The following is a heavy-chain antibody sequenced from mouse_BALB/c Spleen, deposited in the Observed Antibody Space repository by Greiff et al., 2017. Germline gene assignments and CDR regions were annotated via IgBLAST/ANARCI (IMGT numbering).Heavy chain of an antibody. J-gene: IGHJ3*01. CDR3: ASLYYGSCAY. Sequence: EVKLQESGGGLVKPGGSLKLSCAASGFTFSSYAMSWVRQTPEKRLEWVATISSGGSYTYYPDSVKGRFTISRDNAKNTLYLQMSSLRSEDTAMYYCASLYYGSCAYWGQGTLVTVSA. CDR2: ISSGGSYT. CDR1: GFTFSSYA. V-gene: IGHV5-9-3*01. D-gene: IGHD1-1*01.